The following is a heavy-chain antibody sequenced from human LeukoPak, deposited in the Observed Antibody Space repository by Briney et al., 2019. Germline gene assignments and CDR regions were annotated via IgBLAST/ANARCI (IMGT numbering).Heavy chain of an antibody. CDR1: GGSISSYY. D-gene: IGHD6-13*01. CDR3: ARPGRSWSKTYPFDY. J-gene: IGHJ4*02. Sequence: SQTLSLTCTVSGGSISSYYWSWIRQPPGKGLEWIGEINHSGSTNYNPSLKSRVTISVDTSKNQFSLKLSSVTAADTAVYYCARPGRSWSKTYPFDYWGQGTLVTVSS. CDR2: INHSGST. V-gene: IGHV4-34*01.